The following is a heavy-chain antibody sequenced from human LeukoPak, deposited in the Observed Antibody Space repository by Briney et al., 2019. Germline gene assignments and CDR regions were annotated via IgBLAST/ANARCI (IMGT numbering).Heavy chain of an antibody. J-gene: IGHJ6*03. V-gene: IGHV3-23*01. D-gene: IGHD5-12*01. CDR3: TKGSPGFYYYMDV. Sequence: PGGSLRLSCAASGFTFSSYAMNWVRQAPGKGPEWVSTISGSGGSTYYADSVKGRFTISRDNSKNTLYVQMNSLRAEDTAIYYCTKGSPGFYYYMDVWGRGTTVTVSS. CDR2: ISGSGGST. CDR1: GFTFSSYA.